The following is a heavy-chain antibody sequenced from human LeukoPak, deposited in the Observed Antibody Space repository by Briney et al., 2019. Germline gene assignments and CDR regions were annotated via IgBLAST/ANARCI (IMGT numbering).Heavy chain of an antibody. CDR2: ISSSSSYI. CDR1: GFTFSSYS. CDR3: ASRFCVGNSSICDY. J-gene: IGHJ4*02. Sequence: GGSLRLSCAASGFTFSSYSMNWVRQAPGKGLEWVSSISSSSSYIYYADSVKGRFTISRDNAKNSLYLQMNSLRAEDTAVYYCASRFCVGNSSICDYWGQGTLVTVSS. D-gene: IGHD4-23*01. V-gene: IGHV3-21*01.